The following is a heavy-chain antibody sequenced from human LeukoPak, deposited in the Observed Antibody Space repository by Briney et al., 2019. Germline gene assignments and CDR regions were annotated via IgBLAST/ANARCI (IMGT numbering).Heavy chain of an antibody. V-gene: IGHV3-72*01. CDR3: ASIRGVFGY. CDR1: GFTFSDLF. D-gene: IGHD3-10*01. J-gene: IGHJ4*02. Sequence: GGSLRLSCAVSGFTFSDLFMDWVRQAQGKGLEWVGRTKDKGYSYTTEYAASVKGRLTISRDDSKNLVYLQMSSLKTEDTAVYYCASIRGVFGYWGQGTLVTVSS. CDR2: TKDKGYSYTT.